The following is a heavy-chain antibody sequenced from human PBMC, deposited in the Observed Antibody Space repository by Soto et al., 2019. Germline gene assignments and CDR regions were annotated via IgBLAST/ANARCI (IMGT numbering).Heavy chain of an antibody. CDR1: GGPFIRYT. CDR2: IIPILGIA. J-gene: IGHJ1*01. V-gene: IGHV1-69*02. D-gene: IGHD4-17*01. CDR3: ARVGSGGTVTKQYFQH. Sequence: QVQLVQSGAEVKKPSSSVKFSCKASGGPFIRYTISWVRQAPGQGLEWMGRIIPILGIANYAQKFEGRVTITADKSTSTAEMGVSSLRSEGTAVYYCARVGSGGTVTKQYFQHRGQGTLVTVSS.